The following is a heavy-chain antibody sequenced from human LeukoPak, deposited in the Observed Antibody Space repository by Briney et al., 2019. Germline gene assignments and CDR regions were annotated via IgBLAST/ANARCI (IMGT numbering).Heavy chain of an antibody. CDR3: ALLAVASDFDY. CDR2: IGSSGSTK. Sequence: PGGSLRLSCAVSGFPFSLYEVNWVRQAPGQGLEWVSNIGSSGSTKYYADSVKGRFSISRDNAKSSLYLQMNSLRVEDTAVYYCALLAVASDFDYWGRGALVTVSS. D-gene: IGHD6-19*01. J-gene: IGHJ4*02. V-gene: IGHV3-48*03. CDR1: GFPFSLYE.